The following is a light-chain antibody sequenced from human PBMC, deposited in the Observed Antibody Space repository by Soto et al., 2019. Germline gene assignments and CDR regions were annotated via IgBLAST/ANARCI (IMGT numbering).Light chain of an antibody. V-gene: IGKV1-5*03. CDR1: QSISSW. CDR2: KES. J-gene: IGKJ1*01. Sequence: DLQMTQSPSTLSSSLGDSVTITCRASQSISSWLAWYQQKTGKAPKILIYKESTLKSGVPSRLSGSGSGTELNLTISRLQPDDFATYYCQNYNSYSEACGQGTKVDIK. CDR3: QNYNSYSEA.